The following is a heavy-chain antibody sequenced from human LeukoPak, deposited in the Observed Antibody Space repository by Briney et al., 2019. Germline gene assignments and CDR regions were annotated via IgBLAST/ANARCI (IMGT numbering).Heavy chain of an antibody. D-gene: IGHD6-6*01. V-gene: IGHV2-5*02. J-gene: IGHJ6*02. CDR2: VYWDDGK. CDR1: GFSLNTSGVG. Sequence: SGPTLVKPTQTLTLSCTFSGFSLNTSGVGVGWIRQPPGKALEWLALVYWDDGKRYSPSLKSRLTITKDTSKNHVVLTMTNMDPVDTATYYCAPSEGWTPRPNYYYPGMDVWGQGTTVTVSS. CDR3: APSEGWTPRPNYYYPGMDV.